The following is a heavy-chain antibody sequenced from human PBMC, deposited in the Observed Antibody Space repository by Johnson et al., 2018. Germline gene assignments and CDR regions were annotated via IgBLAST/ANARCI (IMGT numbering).Heavy chain of an antibody. CDR1: GFTFSSYA. V-gene: IGHV3-23*04. CDR2: ISGSGGST. D-gene: IGHD3-16*02. CDR3: AKGEIGGVIVIRAFDI. J-gene: IGHJ3*02. Sequence: EVQLVETGGGLVQPGGSLRLSCAASGFTFSSYAMSWVRQAPGKGLEWVSAISGSGGSTYYADSVKGRFTISRDNSKNTLYLQMNSLRAEDTAVYYCAKGEIGGVIVIRAFDIWGQGTMVTVSS.